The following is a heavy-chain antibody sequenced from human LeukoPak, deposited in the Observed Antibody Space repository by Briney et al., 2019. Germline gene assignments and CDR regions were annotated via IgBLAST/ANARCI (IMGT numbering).Heavy chain of an antibody. CDR2: VNHSGDT. CDR1: GGSFRAYF. CDR3: ARESNSYDSGTYAWFDF. V-gene: IGHV4-34*01. J-gene: IGHJ4*02. D-gene: IGHD3-10*01. Sequence: SETLSLTCTVHGGSFRAYFWSWIRQAPGKGLEWIGEVNHSGDTNYNPSLKNRVTISSDTSKDQFTLRLSSATAADTAIYYCARESNSYDSGTYAWFDFWGQGTLVTVSS.